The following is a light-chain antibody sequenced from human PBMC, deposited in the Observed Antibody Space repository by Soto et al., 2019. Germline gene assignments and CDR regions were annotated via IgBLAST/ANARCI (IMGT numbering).Light chain of an antibody. CDR1: QPVSDK. V-gene: IGKV3-15*01. CDR2: GAS. J-gene: IGKJ2*01. Sequence: EVVMTQSPANLSVSPGVGATLSCWASQPVSDKLAWYQQKPGQAPRLLIYGASARALGIPDRFSGSGSGTEFTLTISSLQPDDFATYYCQQYNSYPYTFGQGTKVDIK. CDR3: QQYNSYPYT.